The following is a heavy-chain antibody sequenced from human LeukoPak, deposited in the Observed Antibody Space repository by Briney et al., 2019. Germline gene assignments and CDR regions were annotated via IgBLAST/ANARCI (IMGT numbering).Heavy chain of an antibody. V-gene: IGHV3-64*01. Sequence: GGSLRLSCAASGFTFSSYAMHWVRQAPGKGLEYVSAISSNGGSTYYASSVKGRFTISRDNSKNTLYLQMGSLRAEDMAVYYCARGIRSVADPFDYWGQGTLVTVSS. CDR3: ARGIRSVADPFDY. J-gene: IGHJ4*02. CDR1: GFTFSSYA. D-gene: IGHD6-19*01. CDR2: ISSNGGST.